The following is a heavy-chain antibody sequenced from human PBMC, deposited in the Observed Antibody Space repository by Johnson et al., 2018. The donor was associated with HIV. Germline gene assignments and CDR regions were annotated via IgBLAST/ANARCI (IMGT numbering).Heavy chain of an antibody. CDR1: RFTFSSYA. Sequence: QVQLVESGGGVVQPGRSLRLSCAASRFTFSSYAMHWVRQAPGKGLEWVAVISYDGSKRYYADSVKGRFTISRDNSKNTLYLQMNSLRAEDTAVYYCARGGDGYNSRFREPFGAFDIWGQGTMVTVSS. D-gene: IGHD5-24*01. V-gene: IGHV3-30*01. J-gene: IGHJ3*02. CDR3: ARGGDGYNSRFREPFGAFDI. CDR2: ISYDGSKR.